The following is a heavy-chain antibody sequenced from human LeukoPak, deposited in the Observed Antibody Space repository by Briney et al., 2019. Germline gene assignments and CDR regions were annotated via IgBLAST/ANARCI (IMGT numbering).Heavy chain of an antibody. D-gene: IGHD2-15*01. Sequence: GGSLRLSCAASGFTFSNYSMNWVRQAPGKGLEWVSSISSSSSYIYYADSVKGRFTISRDNAKNSLYLQMNSLRAEDTAVYYCARREVAAEISFGFDYWGQGTLVTVSS. CDR1: GFTFSNYS. CDR3: ARREVAAEISFGFDY. V-gene: IGHV3-21*01. CDR2: ISSSSSYI. J-gene: IGHJ4*02.